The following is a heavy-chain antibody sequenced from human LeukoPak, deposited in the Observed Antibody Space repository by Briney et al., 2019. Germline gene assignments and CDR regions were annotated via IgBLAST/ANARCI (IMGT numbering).Heavy chain of an antibody. CDR2: IYYSGST. J-gene: IGHJ4*02. V-gene: IGHV4-28*01. CDR3: ASLYSGSSYFFDY. Sequence: SDTLSLTCAVSGFSISSSHWWGWIRQPPGKGLEWIGHIYYSGSTYYNPSLKSRVTMSVDTSKHQFSLKLTSVTAVDTAVYYFASLYSGSSYFFDYWGRGPLVTVSS. D-gene: IGHD1-26*01. CDR1: GFSISSSHW.